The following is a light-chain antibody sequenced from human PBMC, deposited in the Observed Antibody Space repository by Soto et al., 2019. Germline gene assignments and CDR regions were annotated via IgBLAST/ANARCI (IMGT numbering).Light chain of an antibody. CDR1: SSDVGGYNH. Sequence: QSALTQPRSVSGSPGQSVTISCTGTSSDVGGYNHVSWYQQHPGKAPKLIIYDVSTRPSGVPDRFSGSKSGDTASLTTSGLQAEDEADYYCCSHAGSSVVFGTGTKVTVL. CDR3: CSHAGSSVV. CDR2: DVS. V-gene: IGLV2-11*01. J-gene: IGLJ1*01.